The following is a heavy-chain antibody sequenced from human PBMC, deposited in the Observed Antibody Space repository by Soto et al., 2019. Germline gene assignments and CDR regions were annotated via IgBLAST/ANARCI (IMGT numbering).Heavy chain of an antibody. CDR2: ISYDGSNK. CDR3: AKEAVAGTGVY. D-gene: IGHD6-19*01. V-gene: IGHV3-30*18. J-gene: IGHJ4*02. Sequence: QVQLVESGGGVVQTGRSLRLSCAASGFTFSSYGMHWVRQAPGKGLEWVAVISYDGSNKYYADSVKGRFTISRDNSKNTLYLQMNSLRAEDTAVYYCAKEAVAGTGVYWGQGTLVTVSS. CDR1: GFTFSSYG.